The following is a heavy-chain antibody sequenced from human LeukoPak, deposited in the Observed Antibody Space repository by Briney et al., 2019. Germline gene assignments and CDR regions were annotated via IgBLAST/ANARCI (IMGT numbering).Heavy chain of an antibody. Sequence: GESLEISCKGSGYSFTSYWIGWVRQMPGKGLEWMGIIYPGDSDTRYSPSFQGQVTISADKSISTGYLQWSSLKASDTAMYYCARAPNTYYYDSSGMFDYWGQGTLVTVSS. CDR2: IYPGDSDT. CDR3: ARAPNTYYYDSSGMFDY. D-gene: IGHD3-22*01. CDR1: GYSFTSYW. J-gene: IGHJ4*02. V-gene: IGHV5-51*01.